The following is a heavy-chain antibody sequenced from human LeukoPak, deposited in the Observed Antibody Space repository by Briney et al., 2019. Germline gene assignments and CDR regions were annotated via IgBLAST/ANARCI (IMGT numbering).Heavy chain of an antibody. Sequence: SEALSLTCTVSGGSISSYYWSWIRQPPGKGLEWIGYIYYSGSTNYNPSLKSRVTISVDTSKNQFSLKLSSVTAADTAVYYCASTLLGIFDYWGQGTLVTVSS. CDR2: IYYSGST. CDR1: GGSISSYY. CDR3: ASTLLGIFDY. J-gene: IGHJ4*02. V-gene: IGHV4-59*01. D-gene: IGHD7-27*01.